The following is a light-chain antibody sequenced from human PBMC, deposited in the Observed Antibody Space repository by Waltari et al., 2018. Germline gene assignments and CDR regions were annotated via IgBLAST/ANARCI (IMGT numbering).Light chain of an antibody. Sequence: SYELIQTPSVSVSPGQTANIAFSGNTLGQKYVSWYRQKPGQSPVLIIYEDNKRPSGIPERISGSNSGNAATLTISDTQAMDDADYYCQAWDRNTVVFGGGTELTVL. J-gene: IGLJ3*02. CDR3: QAWDRNTVV. CDR2: EDN. V-gene: IGLV3-1*01. CDR1: TLGQKY.